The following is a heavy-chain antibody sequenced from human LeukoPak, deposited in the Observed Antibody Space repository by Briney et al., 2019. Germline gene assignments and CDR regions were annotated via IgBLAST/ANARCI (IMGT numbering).Heavy chain of an antibody. CDR2: IWYDGSNK. J-gene: IGHJ4*02. D-gene: IGHD1-26*01. CDR1: GFTFSSYG. Sequence: GGSLRLSCAASGFTFSSYGMHWVRQAPGKGLEWVAVIWYDGSNKYYADSVKGRFTISRDNSKNTLYLQMNSLRAEDTAVYYCARPSGSYGTTLDYWGQGTLVTVSS. CDR3: ARPSGSYGTTLDY. V-gene: IGHV3-33*01.